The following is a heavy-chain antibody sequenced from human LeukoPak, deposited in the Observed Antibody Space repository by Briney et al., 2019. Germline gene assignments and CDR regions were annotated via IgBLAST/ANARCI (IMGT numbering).Heavy chain of an antibody. V-gene: IGHV3-74*01. CDR1: GFTFSSYW. CDR2: IKSDGST. J-gene: IGHJ4*02. D-gene: IGHD3-22*01. Sequence: TGGSLRVSCAASGFTFSSYWMHWVRQAPGKGLVWVSRIKSDGSTRYADSVKGRFTISRDNSKNTLYLQMNSLRAEDTAVYYCAKSQGYYDSSGYPYYFDYWGQGTLVTVSS. CDR3: AKSQGYYDSSGYPYYFDY.